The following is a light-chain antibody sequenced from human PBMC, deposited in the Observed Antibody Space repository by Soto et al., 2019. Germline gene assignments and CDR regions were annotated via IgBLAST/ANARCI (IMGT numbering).Light chain of an antibody. CDR1: QSVSSSY. V-gene: IGKV3-20*01. Sequence: EIALTQSPGTLSLSPGERATLSCRASQSVSSSYLAWYQQKPGQAPRLLIYGASSRATGIPDRFSGSGSVTDFTLTISRLEPEDFAVYYCQKSCNSPLFTFGPGTKVDIK. CDR3: QKSCNSPLFT. CDR2: GAS. J-gene: IGKJ3*01.